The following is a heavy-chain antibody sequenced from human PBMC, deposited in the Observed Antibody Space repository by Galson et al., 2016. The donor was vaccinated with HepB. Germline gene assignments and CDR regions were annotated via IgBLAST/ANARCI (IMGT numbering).Heavy chain of an antibody. V-gene: IGHV3-30*04. CDR1: GFTFSSYA. D-gene: IGHD5-24*01. Sequence: SLRLSCAASGFTFSSYAVHWVRQAPGKGLEWVAVISFDGSDKKYADSVKGRFTISRDNSKNTLYLQMNSLRPEDTALYYCARAPGGGFAWVPLDYWGQGTLVTVSS. CDR2: ISFDGSDK. J-gene: IGHJ4*02. CDR3: ARAPGGGFAWVPLDY.